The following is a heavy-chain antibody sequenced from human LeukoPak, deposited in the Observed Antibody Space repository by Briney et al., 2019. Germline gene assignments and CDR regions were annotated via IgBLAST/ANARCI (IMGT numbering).Heavy chain of an antibody. V-gene: IGHV4-59*11. CDR1: GGSISSHF. J-gene: IGHJ3*02. CDR2: IYDSGST. Sequence: SETLSLTCTVSGGSISSHFWSWIRQSPGKGLEWIGYIYDSGSTNSNPTLRSRVTISVDTSKNQFSLRLTSVTAADTAVYYCAREHSVGGGLDAFDMWGQGTMVTVSS. CDR3: AREHSVGGGLDAFDM. D-gene: IGHD3-16*01.